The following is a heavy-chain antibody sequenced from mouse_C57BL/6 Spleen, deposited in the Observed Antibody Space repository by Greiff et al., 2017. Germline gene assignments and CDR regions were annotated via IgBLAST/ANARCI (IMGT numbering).Heavy chain of an antibody. Sequence: QVQLQQPGAELVKPGASVKLSCKASGYTFTSYWMHWVKQRPGQGLEWIGMIHPNSGSTNYNEKFKSKATLTVDKSSSTAYMQLSSLTSEDSAVYYCARWEGYDYDGYAMDYWGQGTSVTVSS. V-gene: IGHV1-64*01. CDR1: GYTFTSYW. D-gene: IGHD2-4*01. CDR2: IHPNSGST. CDR3: ARWEGYDYDGYAMDY. J-gene: IGHJ4*01.